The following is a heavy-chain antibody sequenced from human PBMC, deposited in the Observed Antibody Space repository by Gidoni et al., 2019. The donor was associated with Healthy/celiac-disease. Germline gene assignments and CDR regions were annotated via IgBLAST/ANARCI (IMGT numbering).Heavy chain of an antibody. Sequence: QVQLVQSGAEVKKPGASVKVSCKASGYTFTSYDINWVRQATGQGLEWIGWMNPNSGNTGYAQKFQGRVTMTRNTSISTAYMELSSLRSEDTAVYYCARGYCSGGSCYGTWGYWGQGTLVTVSS. CDR3: ARGYCSGGSCYGTWGY. CDR2: MNPNSGNT. CDR1: GYTFTSYD. D-gene: IGHD2-15*01. J-gene: IGHJ4*02. V-gene: IGHV1-8*01.